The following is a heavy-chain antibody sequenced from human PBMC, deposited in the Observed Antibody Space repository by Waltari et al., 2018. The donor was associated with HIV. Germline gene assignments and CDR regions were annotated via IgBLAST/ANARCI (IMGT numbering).Heavy chain of an antibody. CDR2: IGNDGSNK. CDR1: GFIFSSYG. J-gene: IGHJ3*02. Sequence: QVQLVESGGGVVQPGRSLCPYCAGSGFIFSSYGMHWVRQAPGKGLEWVAVIGNDGSNKDYADFVKGRFTISRDNSQKTVYLELNSLTIEDTALYFCTREKARGSDTYDAFEMWGQGTMVNVSA. CDR3: TREKARGSDTYDAFEM. D-gene: IGHD6-19*01. V-gene: IGHV3-33*01.